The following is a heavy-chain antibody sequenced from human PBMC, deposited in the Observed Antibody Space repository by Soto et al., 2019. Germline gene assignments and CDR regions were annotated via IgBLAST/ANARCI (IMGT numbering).Heavy chain of an antibody. CDR2: INNRGST. J-gene: IGHJ6*04. CDR1: GGSFSGYF. CDR3: ARGRGGYSYGYGDSYYGMEG. Sequence: PSETRSLTCAVYGGSFSGYFWSWIRQPPGKGLEWIGDINNRGSTDYNPSLKSRVTISFDTSKNQFSLKLSSVTAADTAVYYCARGRGGYSYGYGDSYYGMEGWG. D-gene: IGHD5-18*01. V-gene: IGHV4-34*01.